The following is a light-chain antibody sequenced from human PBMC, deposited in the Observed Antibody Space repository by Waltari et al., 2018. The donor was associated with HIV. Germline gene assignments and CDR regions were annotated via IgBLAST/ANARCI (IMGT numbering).Light chain of an antibody. CDR3: SSYTSSSTRV. J-gene: IGLJ3*02. V-gene: IGLV2-14*01. CDR2: DVS. Sequence: QSALTQPASVSGSPGQSITISCTGTSSDVGGYNYVYWYQQYPGKAPKLMIYDVSNRPSGGSNRFSGAKSGNTASLTISGLQAEDEADYYCSSYTSSSTRVFGGGTKLTVL. CDR1: SSDVGGYNY.